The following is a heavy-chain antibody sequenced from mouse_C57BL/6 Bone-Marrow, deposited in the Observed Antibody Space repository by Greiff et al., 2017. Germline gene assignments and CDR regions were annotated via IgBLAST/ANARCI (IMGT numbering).Heavy chain of an antibody. CDR3: ARYYYGSYFDY. D-gene: IGHD1-1*01. CDR1: GYAFTNYL. J-gene: IGHJ2*01. V-gene: IGHV1-54*01. CDR2: INPGSGGT. Sequence: VQLQQSGAELVRPGTSVKVSCKASGYAFTNYLIEWVKQRPGQGLEWIGVINPGSGGTNYNEKFKGKATLTADKSSSTAYMQLSSLTSEDSAVYCCARYYYGSYFDYWGQGTTLTVSS.